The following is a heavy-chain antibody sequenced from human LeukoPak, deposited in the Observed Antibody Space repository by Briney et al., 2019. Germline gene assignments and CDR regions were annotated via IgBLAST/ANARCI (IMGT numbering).Heavy chain of an antibody. J-gene: IGHJ4*02. CDR3: AKQRIGAGLAVAGTAPFDY. CDR2: IKDSGIEK. Sequence: GGSLRLSCAGSGFTFSSYSMGWVRQAPGKGLEWVANIKDSGIEKEYVDSVKGRFTISRDNAKNSLYLQMNSLRAEDTAVYYCAKQRIGAGLAVAGTAPFDYWGQGTLVTVSS. D-gene: IGHD6-19*01. CDR1: GFTFSSYS. V-gene: IGHV3-7*01.